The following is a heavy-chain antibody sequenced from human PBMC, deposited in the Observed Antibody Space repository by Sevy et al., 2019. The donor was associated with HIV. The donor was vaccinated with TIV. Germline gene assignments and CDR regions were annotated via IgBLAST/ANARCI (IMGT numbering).Heavy chain of an antibody. CDR3: ARAAYYYDSSGYYYVDY. CDR2: ISSSSSYI. J-gene: IGHJ4*02. V-gene: IGHV3-11*06. Sequence: GGSLRLSCAASGFTFSDYYMSWIRQAPGKGLEWVSSISSSSSYIYYADSVKGRFTISRDNAKNSLYLQMNSLRAEDTAVYYCARAAYYYDSSGYYYVDYWGQGTLVTVSS. CDR1: GFTFSDYY. D-gene: IGHD3-22*01.